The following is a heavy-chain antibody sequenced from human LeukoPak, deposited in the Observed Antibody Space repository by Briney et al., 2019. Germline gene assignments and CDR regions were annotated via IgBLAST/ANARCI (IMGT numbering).Heavy chain of an antibody. CDR2: IYYSGSA. D-gene: IGHD3-10*01. Sequence: PSETLSLTCTVSGGSISSGGYYWSWIRQHPGKGLEWIGYIYYSGSAYYNPSLKSRVTISVDTSENQFSLKLSSVTAADTAVYYCARVNYGSATKEDYQGQGTLVTVSS. CDR1: GGSISSGGYY. J-gene: IGHJ4*02. CDR3: ARVNYGSATKEDY. V-gene: IGHV4-31*03.